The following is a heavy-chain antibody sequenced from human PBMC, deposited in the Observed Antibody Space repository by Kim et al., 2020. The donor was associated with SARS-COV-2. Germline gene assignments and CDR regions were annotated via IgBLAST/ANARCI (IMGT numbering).Heavy chain of an antibody. CDR3: ARGKPGYSSSWFDY. V-gene: IGHV3-66*01. Sequence: GGSLRLSCAASGFTVSSNYMSWVRQAPGKGLEWVSVIYSGGSTYYADSVKGRFTISRDNSKNTLYLQMNSLRAEDTAVYYCARGKPGYSSSWFDYWGQGTLVTVSS. CDR2: IYSGGST. J-gene: IGHJ4*02. D-gene: IGHD6-13*01. CDR1: GFTVSSNY.